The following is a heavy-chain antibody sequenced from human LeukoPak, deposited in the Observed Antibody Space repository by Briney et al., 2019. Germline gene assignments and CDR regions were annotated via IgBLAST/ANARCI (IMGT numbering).Heavy chain of an antibody. CDR1: GYTFTSYG. Sequence: GASVKVSCKASGYTFTSYGISWVRQAPGQGLEWMGWMNPNSGNTGYAQKFQGRVTMTRNTSISTAYMELSSLRSEDTAVYYCARGPPSIAAAGWDNWFDPWGQGTLVTVSS. CDR2: MNPNSGNT. V-gene: IGHV1-8*02. D-gene: IGHD6-13*01. CDR3: ARGPPSIAAAGWDNWFDP. J-gene: IGHJ5*02.